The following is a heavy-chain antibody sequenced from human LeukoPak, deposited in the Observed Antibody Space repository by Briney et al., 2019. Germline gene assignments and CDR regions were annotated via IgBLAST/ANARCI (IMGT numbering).Heavy chain of an antibody. CDR1: GGSISSYY. CDR3: ARGQIIAAAGYYFDY. CDR2: IYYSGST. Sequence: SETLSLTCTVSGGSISSYYWSWIRQPPGKGLEWIGYIYYSGSTNYNPSLKSRVTISVDTSKNQFSLKLSSVTAADTAVYYCARGQIIAAAGYYFDYWGQGTLVTVSS. D-gene: IGHD6-13*01. V-gene: IGHV4-59*01. J-gene: IGHJ4*02.